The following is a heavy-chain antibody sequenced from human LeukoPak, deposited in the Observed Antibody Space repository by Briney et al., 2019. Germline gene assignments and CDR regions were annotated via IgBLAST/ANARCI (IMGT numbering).Heavy chain of an antibody. CDR2: ISWNSGSI. J-gene: IGHJ6*04. CDR1: GFTFDDYA. CDR3: AELGITMIGGV. D-gene: IGHD3-10*02. V-gene: IGHV3-9*01. Sequence: PGGSLRLSCAASGFTFDDYAMHWVRQAPGKGLEWVSGISWNSGSIDYADSVKGRFTISRDNAKNSLYLQMNSLRAEDTAVYYCAELGITMIGGVWGKGTTGTISS.